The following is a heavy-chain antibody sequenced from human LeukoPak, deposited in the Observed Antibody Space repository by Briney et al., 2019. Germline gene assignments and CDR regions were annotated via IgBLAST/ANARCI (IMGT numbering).Heavy chain of an antibody. V-gene: IGHV1-2*02. CDR1: GYTFTGYY. CDR3: ARAQYSFSSSGYYDAFDI. Sequence: ASVKVSCKASGYTFTGYYMHWVRQAPGQGLEWMGWINPNSGGTNYAQKFQGRVTMTRDTSISTAYMEPSRLRSDDTAVYYCARAQYSFSSSGYYDAFDIWGQGTMVTVSS. CDR2: INPNSGGT. D-gene: IGHD3-22*01. J-gene: IGHJ3*02.